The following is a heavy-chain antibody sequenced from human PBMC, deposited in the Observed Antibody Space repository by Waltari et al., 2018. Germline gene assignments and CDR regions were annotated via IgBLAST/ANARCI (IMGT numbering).Heavy chain of an antibody. CDR3: ARGGWLVHWFDP. CDR1: GGSLSSYY. V-gene: IGHV4-59*01. D-gene: IGHD6-19*01. Sequence: QVQLQESGPGLVKPSETLSLTCTVSGGSLSSYYWSWIRQPPGKGLEWIGYIYYSGSTNYNPSLKSRVTISVDTSKNQFSLKLSSVTAADTAVYYCARGGWLVHWFDPWGQGTLVTVSS. CDR2: IYYSGST. J-gene: IGHJ5*02.